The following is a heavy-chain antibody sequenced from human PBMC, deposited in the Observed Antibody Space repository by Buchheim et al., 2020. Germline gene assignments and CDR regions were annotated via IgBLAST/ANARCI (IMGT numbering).Heavy chain of an antibody. V-gene: IGHV2-5*02. D-gene: IGHD3-22*01. Sequence: QITLKESGPTLVKPTQTLTLTCTFSGFSLSTSGVGVGWIRQPPGKALEWLALIYWDDDKRYSPSLKSRLTITKDTSKHQVGLTMTNMDPVDTATYYCAHRRGYYDSSGYYYGDYWGQGTL. CDR1: GFSLSTSGVG. CDR3: AHRRGYYDSSGYYYGDY. CDR2: IYWDDDK. J-gene: IGHJ4*02.